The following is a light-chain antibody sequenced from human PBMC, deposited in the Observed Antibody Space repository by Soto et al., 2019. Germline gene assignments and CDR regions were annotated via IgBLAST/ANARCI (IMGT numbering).Light chain of an antibody. V-gene: IGLV7-46*01. CDR2: DTS. Sequence: QAVVTQEPSLTVSPGGTVTLTCGSSTGAVTSGHFPYWFQQKPGQAPRTLIYDTSNKYSWTPARFSGSLLGGKAALTLSGAQPEDEAEYYCMVSYSGAHVFGTGTKLPVL. CDR1: TGAVTSGHF. J-gene: IGLJ1*01. CDR3: MVSYSGAHV.